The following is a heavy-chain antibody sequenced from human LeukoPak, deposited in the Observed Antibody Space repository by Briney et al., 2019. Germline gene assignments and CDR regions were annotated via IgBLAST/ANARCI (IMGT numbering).Heavy chain of an antibody. D-gene: IGHD2-15*01. J-gene: IGHJ4*02. Sequence: SETLSLTCTVSGGSISSYYWSWIRQSAGKGLDWIGRIYSSGSTNYNPSLKSRVTMSVDTSRNQFSLKLSSVTAADTAVYYCARAYCSGGSCYSGFDYWGQGTLVTVSS. CDR2: IYSSGST. CDR3: ARAYCSGGSCYSGFDY. CDR1: GGSISSYY. V-gene: IGHV4-4*07.